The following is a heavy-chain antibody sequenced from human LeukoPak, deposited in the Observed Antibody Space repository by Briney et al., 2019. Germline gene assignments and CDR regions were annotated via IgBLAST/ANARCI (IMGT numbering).Heavy chain of an antibody. CDR1: GFTFSSYA. D-gene: IGHD2-2*01. Sequence: GGSLRLSCAASGFTFSSYAMSWVRQAPGKGLEWVSAISGSGGSTYYADSVKGRFTISRDNAKNSVFLRMNSLRAEDTAVYYCARDRYCSSTSCYDPDYFDYWGQGTLVTVSS. J-gene: IGHJ4*02. CDR2: ISGSGGST. CDR3: ARDRYCSSTSCYDPDYFDY. V-gene: IGHV3-23*01.